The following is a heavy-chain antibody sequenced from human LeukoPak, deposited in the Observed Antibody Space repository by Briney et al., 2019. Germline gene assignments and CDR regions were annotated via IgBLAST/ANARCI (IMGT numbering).Heavy chain of an antibody. CDR2: ISYDGSNK. V-gene: IGHV3-30-3*01. CDR1: GFTFSSYA. J-gene: IGHJ6*02. Sequence: PGRSLRLSCAASGFTFSSYAMHWVRQAPGKGLEWGAVISYDGSNKYYADSVKGRFTISRDNSKNTLYLQMNSLRAEDTAVYYCARGPNIVVVPAAGPRYYYGMDVWGQGTTVTVSS. CDR3: ARGPNIVVVPAAGPRYYYGMDV. D-gene: IGHD2-2*01.